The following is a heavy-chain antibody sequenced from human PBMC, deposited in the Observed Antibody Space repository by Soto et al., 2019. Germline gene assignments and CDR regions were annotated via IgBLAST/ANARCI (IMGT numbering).Heavy chain of an antibody. CDR1: GFTFSDHY. CDR2: TRNKANSYTT. D-gene: IGHD1-20*01. CDR3: ARAHNAFDI. J-gene: IGHJ3*02. V-gene: IGHV3-72*01. Sequence: GGSLRLSCAASGFTFSDHYMDWVRQAPGKGLEWVGRTRNKANSYTTEYAASVKGRFTISRDDSKNSLYLQMNSLKTEVTAVYYCARAHNAFDIWGQGTMVTVSS.